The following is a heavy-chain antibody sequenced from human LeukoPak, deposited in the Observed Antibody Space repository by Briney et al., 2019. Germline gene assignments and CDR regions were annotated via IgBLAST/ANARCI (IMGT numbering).Heavy chain of an antibody. CDR3: ARDSPPAYCSGGSCYFDY. CDR2: IYRSGST. Sequence: SETLSLTCTVSGYSISSGYYWGWVRQPPGKGLEWIGSIYRSGSTYYNPSLKSRVTISVDTSKNQFSLKLSSVTAADTAVYYCARDSPPAYCSGGSCYFDYWGQGTLVTVSS. J-gene: IGHJ4*02. D-gene: IGHD2-15*01. V-gene: IGHV4-38-2*02. CDR1: GYSISSGYY.